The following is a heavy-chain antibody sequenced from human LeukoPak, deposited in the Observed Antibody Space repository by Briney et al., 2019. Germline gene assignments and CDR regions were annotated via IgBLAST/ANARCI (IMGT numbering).Heavy chain of an antibody. CDR1: GLTFRSYW. CDR2: INGDGSIA. CDR3: AGVGYCSGSSRHAALLPNWFDP. Sequence: GGSLRLSCEASGLTFRSYWMHWVRQVPGKGLMWVSRINGDGSIATYADSVKGRFTISRDNAKNTLFLQMDSLRAEDTAVYYCAGVGYCSGSSRHAALLPNWFDPWGQGTLVTVSS. V-gene: IGHV3-74*03. D-gene: IGHD2-15*01. J-gene: IGHJ5*02.